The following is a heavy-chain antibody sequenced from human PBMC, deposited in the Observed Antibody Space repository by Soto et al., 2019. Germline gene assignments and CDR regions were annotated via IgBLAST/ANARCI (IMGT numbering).Heavy chain of an antibody. V-gene: IGHV3-23*05. J-gene: IGHJ4*02. CDR3: ARADLLWDSFDL. CDR1: GFPFRNFA. D-gene: IGHD2-2*01. CDR2: ISNSGSST. Sequence: GGSLRLSCAASGFPFRNFAMAWGRQAPGKGLEWVSIISNSGSSTYHGDSVKGRFTTSRDNSKGTLSLHMRGVRIDDTAVYFCARADLLWDSFDLWGQGTLVTVSS.